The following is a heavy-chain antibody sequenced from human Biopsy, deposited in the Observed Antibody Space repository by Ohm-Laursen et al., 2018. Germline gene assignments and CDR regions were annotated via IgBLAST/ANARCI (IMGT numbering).Heavy chain of an antibody. J-gene: IGHJ4*02. D-gene: IGHD2-15*01. Sequence: SETLSLTCAVSGGSISSFYCTWIRQPPGKGPEWIGDISDSGSTNYKPSLKSRVIISVDTSKNQFSLNLSSVTAADTAVYYCARRGSGGRSFDHWGQGTLVTVSS. CDR3: ARRGSGGRSFDH. CDR2: ISDSGST. V-gene: IGHV4-59*08. CDR1: GGSISSFY.